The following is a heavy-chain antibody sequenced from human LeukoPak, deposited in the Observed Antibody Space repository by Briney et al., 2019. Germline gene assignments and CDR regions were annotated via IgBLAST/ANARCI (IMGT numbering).Heavy chain of an antibody. CDR1: GFTFSDYY. J-gene: IGHJ4*02. CDR3: ARTETVVTSPIDC. D-gene: IGHD4-23*01. Sequence: PGGSLRLSCAASGFTFSDYYMSWIRQAPGKGLEWVSYISSSGSTIYYADSMKGRFTISRDNAKNSLYLQMNSLRAEDTAVYYCARTETVVTSPIDCWGQGTLVTVSS. CDR2: ISSSGSTI. V-gene: IGHV3-11*01.